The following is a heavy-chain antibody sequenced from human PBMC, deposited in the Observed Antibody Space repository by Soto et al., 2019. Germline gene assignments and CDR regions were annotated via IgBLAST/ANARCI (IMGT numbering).Heavy chain of an antibody. J-gene: IGHJ4*02. CDR1: GGTFSSYA. CDR2: IIPIFGTA. D-gene: IGHD4-17*01. V-gene: IGHV1-69*13. CDR3: ARAPDYGDYDDY. Sequence: VASVKVSCKASGGTFSSYAISWVRQAPGQGLEWMGGIIPIFGTANYAQKFQGRVTITADESTSTAYMELSSLRSEDTAVYYCARAPDYGDYDDYWGQGTLVTVSS.